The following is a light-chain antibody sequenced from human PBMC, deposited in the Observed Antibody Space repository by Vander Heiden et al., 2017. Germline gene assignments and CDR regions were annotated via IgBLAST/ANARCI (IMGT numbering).Light chain of an antibody. V-gene: IGLV2-14*03. Sequence: QSALTQPASVSGSPGQSITIPCTGTSSDVGGYNYVSWYQQHPGKAPILMICDVSNRPSGVSNRFAGSKSGTTALPTISGLQAEDEAYYYCSSYTSSNTGVFGGGTKLTVL. CDR3: SSYTSSNTGV. CDR2: DVS. J-gene: IGLJ2*01. CDR1: SSDVGGYNY.